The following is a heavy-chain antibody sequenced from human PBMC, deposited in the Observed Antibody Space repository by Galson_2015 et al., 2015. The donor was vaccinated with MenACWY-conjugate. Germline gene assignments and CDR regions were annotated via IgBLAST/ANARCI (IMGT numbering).Heavy chain of an antibody. CDR2: IHPSSNAT. V-gene: IGHV1-46*01. CDR1: GFTFTSHY. Sequence: SVKVSCKAYGFTFTSHYFHWVRQAPGQDLEWMGIIHPSSNATVYAQKFQGRVTMTWDTSTATVYMELISLRSKDTAKNQFSLKLNSVTTADTAVYYCARGTGLAYWGQGTLVTVSS. CDR3: SLKLNSVTTADTAVYYCARGTGLAY. J-gene: IGHJ4*02. D-gene: IGHD3-10*01.